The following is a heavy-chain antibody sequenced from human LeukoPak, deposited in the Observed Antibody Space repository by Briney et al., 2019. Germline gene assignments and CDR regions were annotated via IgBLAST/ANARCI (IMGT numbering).Heavy chain of an antibody. CDR1: GFTFSSYW. D-gene: IGHD1-26*01. J-gene: IGHJ3*02. CDR2: ISGDGGST. CDR3: ARGGSPPEALGDVFDI. V-gene: IGHV3-74*01. Sequence: GGSLRLSCAASGFTFSSYWMHWVRQVPGKGLMWVSRISGDGGSTIYADSVKGRGTISRDNSKNTLYLQINTLRVEGTAVYYWARGGSPPEALGDVFDIWGQGRLVTASS.